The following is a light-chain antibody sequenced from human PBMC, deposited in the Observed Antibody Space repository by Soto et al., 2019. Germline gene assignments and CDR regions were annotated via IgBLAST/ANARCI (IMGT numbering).Light chain of an antibody. CDR2: DAS. V-gene: IGKV3-11*01. CDR1: QSVSSY. J-gene: IGKJ4*01. CDR3: QQRSDWPST. Sequence: IVLTQSPATLSLSPGERATLSCRASQSVSSYLAWYQQKPGQAPRLLIYDASNRATGIPARFSGSGSGTDFTLTISSLEPDDFAVYSCQQRSDWPSTFGGGTNVQIK.